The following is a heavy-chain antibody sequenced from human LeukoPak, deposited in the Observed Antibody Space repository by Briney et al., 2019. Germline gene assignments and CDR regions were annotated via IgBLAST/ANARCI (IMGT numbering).Heavy chain of an antibody. D-gene: IGHD6-13*01. CDR2: ISYDGSNK. V-gene: IGHV3-30-3*01. CDR1: GFTFSSYA. Sequence: GRSLRLSCAASGFTFSSYAMHWVRQAPGKGLEWVAVISYDGSNKYYADSVKGRFTISRDNSKNTLYLQMNSLRAEDTAVYYCATAAAGRNYWGQGTLVTVSS. J-gene: IGHJ4*02. CDR3: ATAAAGRNY.